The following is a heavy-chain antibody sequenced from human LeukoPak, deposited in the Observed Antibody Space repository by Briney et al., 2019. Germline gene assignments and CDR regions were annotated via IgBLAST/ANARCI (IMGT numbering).Heavy chain of an antibody. J-gene: IGHJ4*02. CDR1: GLPFSSYA. CDR2: ISSNGGST. Sequence: PGGPLRLSRSASGLPFSSYAMHWLRQAPPKGLEYVSAISSNGGSTYYADSVKGRFTISRDNSKNTLYLQMSSLRAEDTAVYYCVKEEGWGYYFDYWGQGTLVTVSS. D-gene: IGHD7-27*01. CDR3: VKEEGWGYYFDY. V-gene: IGHV3-64D*09.